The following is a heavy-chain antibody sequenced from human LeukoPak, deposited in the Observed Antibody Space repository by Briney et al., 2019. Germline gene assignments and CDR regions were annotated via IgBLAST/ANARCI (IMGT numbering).Heavy chain of an antibody. D-gene: IGHD3-10*01. CDR1: GFIFSSYC. Sequence: GGSLRLSCAASGFIFSSYCMTWVRQAPGKGLEWVAEIIQDGGATYYVDSVKGRFTISRDNSKNTLYLQMNSLRAEDTAVYYCARDVMVRGVPWFDPWGQGTLVTVSS. J-gene: IGHJ5*02. CDR2: IIQDGGAT. V-gene: IGHV3-7*01. CDR3: ARDVMVRGVPWFDP.